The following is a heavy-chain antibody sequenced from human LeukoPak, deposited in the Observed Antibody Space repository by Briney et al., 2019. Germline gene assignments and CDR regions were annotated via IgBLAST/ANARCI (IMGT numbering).Heavy chain of an antibody. CDR2: INDSGST. V-gene: IGHV4-34*01. CDR1: GGSLSGHY. Sequence: SETLSLTSADSGGSLSGHYWSWIRQHRREGREWIGEINDSGSTKYNPPLKSRVTISADTSKNQFSLKLSSVTAADTAVYYCAKNNWFDSWGEGTLVTVSS. CDR3: AKNNWFDS. J-gene: IGHJ5*01.